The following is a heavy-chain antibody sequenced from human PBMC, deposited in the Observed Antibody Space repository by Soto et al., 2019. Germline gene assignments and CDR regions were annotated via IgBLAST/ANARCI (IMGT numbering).Heavy chain of an antibody. V-gene: IGHV3-30-3*01. J-gene: IGHJ6*02. Sequence: QVQLVESGGGVVQPGRSLRLSCAASGFTFSSYAMHWVRQAPGKGLEWVAVISYDGSNKYYADSVKGRFTISRDNSKNTLYLQMNSLRAEDTAVYYCARDEMRLSIAAARGIYYYYGMDVWGQGTTVTVSS. CDR3: ARDEMRLSIAAARGIYYYYGMDV. CDR1: GFTFSSYA. D-gene: IGHD6-6*01. CDR2: ISYDGSNK.